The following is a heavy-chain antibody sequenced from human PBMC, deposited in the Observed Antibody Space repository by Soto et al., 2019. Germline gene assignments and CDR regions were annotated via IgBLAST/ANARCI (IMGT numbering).Heavy chain of an antibody. J-gene: IGHJ6*02. CDR3: AREQAGLRYFDWLLTVDYYYYGMDV. CDR1: GYTFTSYG. Sequence: ASVQVSFKASGYTFTSYGISWLRQAPGQGLEWMGWISAYNGNTNYAQKLQGRVTMTTDTSTSTAYMELRSLRSDDTAVYYCAREQAGLRYFDWLLTVDYYYYGMDVWGQGT. D-gene: IGHD3-9*01. CDR2: ISAYNGNT. V-gene: IGHV1-18*04.